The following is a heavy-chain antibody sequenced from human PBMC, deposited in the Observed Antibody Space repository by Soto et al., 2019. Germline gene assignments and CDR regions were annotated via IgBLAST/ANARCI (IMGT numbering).Heavy chain of an antibody. D-gene: IGHD2-15*01. CDR3: AKEGERIRHCSGGSCYFPTYDH. CDR2: ISGGSSST. Sequence: EVQLLESGGALVQPGGSLRLSCAASGLTFNSYALSWVRQAPGKGLEWVSLISGGSSSTYYADSVKGRFTISRDNFKNMRFLQRNILSAEDTAVYYCAKEGERIRHCSGGSCYFPTYDHWGQGTLVTVSS. CDR1: GLTFNSYA. J-gene: IGHJ4*02. V-gene: IGHV3-23*01.